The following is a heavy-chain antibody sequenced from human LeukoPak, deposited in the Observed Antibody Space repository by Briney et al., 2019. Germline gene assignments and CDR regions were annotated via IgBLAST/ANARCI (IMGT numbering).Heavy chain of an antibody. D-gene: IGHD2-2*01. CDR2: ISTDGNTK. J-gene: IGHJ4*02. V-gene: IGHV3-30-3*01. CDR1: GFTFSSYA. Sequence: PGRSLRLSCAASGFTFSSYAMHWVRQAPGKGLEWVAVISTDGNTKYYADSVKGRFTISRDNSKNTLYLQMNSLRAEDTAVYYCARDSPSSTSWGYWGQGTLVTVSS. CDR3: ARDSPSSTSWGY.